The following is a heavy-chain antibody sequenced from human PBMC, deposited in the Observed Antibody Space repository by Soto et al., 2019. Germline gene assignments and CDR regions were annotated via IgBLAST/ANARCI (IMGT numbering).Heavy chain of an antibody. CDR3: AKIKGVYSYGLKDY. Sequence: GGSLSLSCAASGFTFSSYGMHWVRQAPGKGLEWVAVISYDGSNKYYADSVKGRFTISRDNSKNTLYLQMNSLRAEDTAVYYCAKIKGVYSYGLKDYWGQGTLVTVSS. CDR2: ISYDGSNK. D-gene: IGHD5-18*01. J-gene: IGHJ4*02. CDR1: GFTFSSYG. V-gene: IGHV3-30*18.